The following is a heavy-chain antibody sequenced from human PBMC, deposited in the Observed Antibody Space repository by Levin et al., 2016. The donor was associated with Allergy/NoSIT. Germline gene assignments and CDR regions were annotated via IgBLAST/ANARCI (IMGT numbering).Heavy chain of an antibody. D-gene: IGHD4-17*01. CDR3: AKVYQNDYGLGAFDI. CDR2: IIPILHIT. J-gene: IGHJ3*02. CDR1: GGIFSSYA. Sequence: SVKVSCKTSGGIFSSYAINWVRQAPGQGLEWMGGIIPILHITNYAQRFQDRVIITADESTSTAYIELNSLRSEDTALYYCAKVYQNDYGLGAFDIWGQGTLVTVSS. V-gene: IGHV1-69*10.